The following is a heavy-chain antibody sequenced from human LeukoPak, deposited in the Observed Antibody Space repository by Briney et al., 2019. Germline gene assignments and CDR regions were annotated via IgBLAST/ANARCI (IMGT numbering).Heavy chain of an antibody. J-gene: IGHJ4*02. V-gene: IGHV4-59*01. CDR3: ARGMRYSYGSAYYFDY. CDR1: GGSISSYY. Sequence: PSETLSLTCTVSGGSISSYYWSWIRQPPGKGLEWIGYIYYSGSTNYNPSLKSRVTISVDTSKNQFSLKLGSVTAADTAVYYCARGMRYSYGSAYYFDYWGQGTLVTVSS. D-gene: IGHD5-18*01. CDR2: IYYSGST.